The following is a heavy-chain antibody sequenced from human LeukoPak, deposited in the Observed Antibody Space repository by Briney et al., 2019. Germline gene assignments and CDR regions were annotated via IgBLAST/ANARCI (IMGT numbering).Heavy chain of an antibody. V-gene: IGHV3-30-3*01. CDR1: GFTFSSYA. CDR3: ASNYYMDV. Sequence: GGSLRLSCAASGFTFSSYAMHWVRQAPGKGLEWVAVISYDGSNKYYADSVKGRFTISRDNSKNTLYLQMNSLRAEDTAVYYCASNYYMDVWGKGTTVTVSS. J-gene: IGHJ6*03. CDR2: ISYDGSNK.